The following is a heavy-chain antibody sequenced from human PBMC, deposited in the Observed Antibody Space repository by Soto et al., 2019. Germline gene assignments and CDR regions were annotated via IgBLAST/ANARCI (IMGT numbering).Heavy chain of an antibody. D-gene: IGHD3-3*01. CDR3: AKTSHFGVVNDNWFEP. Sequence: GGSLRLSCASSVFFFSDYAMAWVRHSPGKGLEWVSSIGGTGHSPYHAASVRGRFTVSRDNSRSTLYLKMNSLRADDTGIYYCAKTSHFGVVNDNWFEPWGQGTQVSVS. V-gene: IGHV3-23*01. CDR1: VFFFSDYA. J-gene: IGHJ5*02. CDR2: IGGTGHSP.